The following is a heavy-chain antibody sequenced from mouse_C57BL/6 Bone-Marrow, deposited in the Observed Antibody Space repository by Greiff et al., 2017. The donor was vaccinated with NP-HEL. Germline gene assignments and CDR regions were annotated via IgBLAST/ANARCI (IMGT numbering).Heavy chain of an antibody. CDR2: IDPSDSYT. J-gene: IGHJ2*01. CDR1: GYTFTSYW. Sequence: VQLQQPGAELVMPGASVKLSCKASGYTFTSYWMHWVKQRPGQGLEWIGEIDPSDSYTNYNQKFKGKSTLTVDKSSSTAYMQVCSLTSEYSAVYYAARICYGSSLYYCDYWCQGTTLTVSS. CDR3: ARICYGSSLYYCDY. D-gene: IGHD1-1*01. V-gene: IGHV1-69*01.